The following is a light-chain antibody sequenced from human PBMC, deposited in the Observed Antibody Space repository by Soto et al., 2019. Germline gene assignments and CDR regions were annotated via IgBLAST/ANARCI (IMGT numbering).Light chain of an antibody. CDR1: TSNIGTFY. CDR3: AAWDDSLNAHV. J-gene: IGLJ1*01. V-gene: IGLV1-47*02. Sequence: QSVLTQPPSASSTPGQTVTISCSGSTSNIGTFYVYWYQHLPGTAPKLLIYLGDQRPSGVPDRFSGSKSGTSASLAINGLRSDDEADYYCAAWDDSLNAHVFGSGTKLTVL. CDR2: LGD.